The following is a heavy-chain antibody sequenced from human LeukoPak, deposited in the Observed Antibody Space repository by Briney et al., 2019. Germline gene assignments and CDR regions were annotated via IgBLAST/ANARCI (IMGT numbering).Heavy chain of an antibody. CDR3: ARTSSRGDYVRY. D-gene: IGHD4-17*01. CDR2: ISSSGSTI. V-gene: IGHV3-11*01. Sequence: PGGSLRLSCAASGFTFSDYYMSWIRHAPGKGLEWVSYISSSGSTIYYADSVKGRFTISRDNAKNSLYLQMNSLRAEDTAVYYCARTSSRGDYVRYWGQGTLVTVSS. J-gene: IGHJ4*02. CDR1: GFTFSDYY.